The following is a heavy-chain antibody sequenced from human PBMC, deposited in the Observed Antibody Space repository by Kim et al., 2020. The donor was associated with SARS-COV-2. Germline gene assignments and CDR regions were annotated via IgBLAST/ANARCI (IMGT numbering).Heavy chain of an antibody. CDR2: IYYSGST. D-gene: IGHD1-26*01. Sequence: SETLSLTCTVSGGSISSSSYYWGWIRQPPGKGLEWIGSIYYSGSTYYNPSLKSRVTISVDTSKNQFSLKLSSVTAADTAVYYCARLKRRIVGATTYFDYWGQGTLVTVSS. J-gene: IGHJ4*02. CDR1: GGSISSSSYY. CDR3: ARLKRRIVGATTYFDY. V-gene: IGHV4-39*01.